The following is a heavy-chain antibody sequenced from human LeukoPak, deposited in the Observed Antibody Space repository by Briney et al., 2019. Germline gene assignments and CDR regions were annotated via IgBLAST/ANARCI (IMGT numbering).Heavy chain of an antibody. CDR3: ARGSGHSSGWNWFDP. J-gene: IGHJ5*02. D-gene: IGHD6-19*01. V-gene: IGHV4-38-2*01. CDR2: IHHSGST. CDR1: GYSISSGYY. Sequence: SETLSLTCAVSGYSISSGYYWGWIRQPPGKGLEWIGSIHHSGSTYYSPSLRSRVTISVDTSKNQFSLKVSSVTAADTAVYYCARGSGHSSGWNWFDPWGQGNLVTVSS.